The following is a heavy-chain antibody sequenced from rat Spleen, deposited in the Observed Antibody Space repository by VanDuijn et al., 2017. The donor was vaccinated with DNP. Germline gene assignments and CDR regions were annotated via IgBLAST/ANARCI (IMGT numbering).Heavy chain of an antibody. Sequence: EVQLVESGGGLVQPGRSLKLSCAVSGFTFSDYYMAWVRQAPAKGLEWVATISYNGGSPYYRDSVKGRFSISRDNAKNTQYLQMDSLRSEDTATYYCTTDLGDYWGQGVMVTVSS. V-gene: IGHV5-20*01. CDR3: TTDLGDY. CDR1: GFTFSDYY. CDR2: ISYNGGSP. D-gene: IGHD5-1*01. J-gene: IGHJ2*01.